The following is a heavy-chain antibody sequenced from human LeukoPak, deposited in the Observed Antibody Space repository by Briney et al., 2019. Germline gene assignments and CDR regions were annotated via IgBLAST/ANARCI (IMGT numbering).Heavy chain of an antibody. V-gene: IGHV3-23*01. J-gene: IGHJ3*02. CDR2: ISGSGGGT. CDR1: GFTFSSYA. CDR3: AKVDDYGDIGPDAFDI. Sequence: PGGSLRLSCAASGFTFSSYAMSWVRQAPGKGLEWVSAISGSGGGTYYADSVKGRFTISRDNSKNTLYLQMNSLRAEDTAVYYCAKVDDYGDIGPDAFDIWGQGTMVTVSS. D-gene: IGHD4-17*01.